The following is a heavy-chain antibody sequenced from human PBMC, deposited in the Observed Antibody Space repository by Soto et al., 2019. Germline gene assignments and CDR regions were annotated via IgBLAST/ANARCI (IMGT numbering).Heavy chain of an antibody. D-gene: IGHD2-15*01. Sequence: QLQLQESGPGLVKPSETLSLTCTVSGGSLSSSSYYWGWIRQPPGKGMEWIGNIFYSGNTYYNPSLRSQVTVSVESSKNLFSLKLSSVTAAVTPVYYCAVRQYTGPAATGRVDPWGQGTLVTVSS. CDR1: GGSLSSSSYY. CDR2: IFYSGNT. CDR3: AVRQYTGPAATGRVDP. J-gene: IGHJ5*02. V-gene: IGHV4-39*01.